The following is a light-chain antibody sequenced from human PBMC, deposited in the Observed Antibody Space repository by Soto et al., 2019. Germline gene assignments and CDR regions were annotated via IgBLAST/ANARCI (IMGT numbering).Light chain of an antibody. CDR1: QSVNNNY. CDR2: GAS. J-gene: IGKJ5*01. Sequence: EIVLTQSPSTLSLSPGERATLSCRASQSVNNNYLAWYQQRPGQAPRLLIYGASNRATGIPDRFSGSGSGTDFTLTISRLEPEDFAVYYCQQYGSSGTFGQGTRLEIK. CDR3: QQYGSSGT. V-gene: IGKV3-20*01.